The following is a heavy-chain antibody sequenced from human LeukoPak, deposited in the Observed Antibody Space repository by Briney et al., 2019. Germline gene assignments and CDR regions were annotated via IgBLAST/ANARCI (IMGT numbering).Heavy chain of an antibody. CDR3: ARHKYSSSWSFDY. CDR1: GDSISGYY. Sequence: PSETLSLTCTVSGDSISGYYWSWIRQPAGKGLEWIGRIYSSGSTNYNPSPKSRVTMSVDTSKNQFSLKLSSVTAADTAVYYCARHKYSSSWSFDYWGQGTLVTVSS. D-gene: IGHD6-13*01. J-gene: IGHJ4*02. CDR2: IYSSGST. V-gene: IGHV4-4*07.